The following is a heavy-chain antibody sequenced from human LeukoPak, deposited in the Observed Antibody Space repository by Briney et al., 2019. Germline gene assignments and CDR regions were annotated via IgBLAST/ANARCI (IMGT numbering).Heavy chain of an antibody. CDR2: IIPIFGTA. V-gene: IGHV1-69*13. J-gene: IGHJ4*02. D-gene: IGHD3-22*01. CDR1: GYTLTELS. Sequence: SVKVSCKVSGYTLTELSMHWVRQAPGQGLEWMGGIIPIFGTANYAQKFQGRVTITADESTSTAYMELSSLRSEDTAVYYCASAVTYYYDSSGPPRFDYWGQGTLVTVSS. CDR3: ASAVTYYYDSSGPPRFDY.